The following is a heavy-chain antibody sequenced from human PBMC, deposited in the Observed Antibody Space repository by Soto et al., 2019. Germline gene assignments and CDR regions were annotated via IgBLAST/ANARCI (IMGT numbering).Heavy chain of an antibody. CDR3: AREGIVGASYFDY. CDR2: IYHSGST. J-gene: IGHJ4*02. Sequence: SETLSLTCAVSGGSISSSNWWSWVRQPPGKGLEWIGEIYHSGSTNYNPSLKSRDTISVDKSKNQCSLKLSSVTAADTAVYYCAREGIVGASYFDYWGQGTLVTVSS. CDR1: GGSISSSNW. D-gene: IGHD1-26*01. V-gene: IGHV4-4*02.